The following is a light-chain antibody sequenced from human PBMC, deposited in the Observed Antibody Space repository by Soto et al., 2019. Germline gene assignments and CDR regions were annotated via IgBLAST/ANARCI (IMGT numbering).Light chain of an antibody. CDR3: HQRQSWPRT. CDR1: QSVSSN. Sequence: EIVMTQSPATLSVSPGERATLSCRASQSVSSNLAWYQQKPGQAPRLLIYGASTRATGIPVRFSGSGSGTEFTLTISSLQSEDFAVYYCHQRQSWPRTCGQGTKGDI. J-gene: IGKJ1*01. CDR2: GAS. V-gene: IGKV3-15*01.